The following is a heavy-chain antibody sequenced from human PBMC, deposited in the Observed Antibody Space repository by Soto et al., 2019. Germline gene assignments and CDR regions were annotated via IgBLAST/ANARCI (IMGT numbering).Heavy chain of an antibody. J-gene: IGHJ4*02. V-gene: IGHV1-69*01. CDR1: GGTFNSYA. CDR2: IIPDFGTG. D-gene: IGHD1-26*01. CDR3: ARERGGYNRGDFEF. Sequence: SVKVSCKASGGTFNSYAISWVRQCAGQGLEWMGGIIPDFGTGNSAQKFRGRVSIIADASTTTVYMRLSGLTLEDTAVYYCARERGGYNRGDFEFWGQGTQVTVSS.